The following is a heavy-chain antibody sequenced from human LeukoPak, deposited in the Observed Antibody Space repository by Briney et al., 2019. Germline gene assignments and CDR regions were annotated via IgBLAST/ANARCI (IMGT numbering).Heavy chain of an antibody. D-gene: IGHD4-11*01. V-gene: IGHV4-59*01. J-gene: IGHJ6*03. CDR2: VDHTGST. CDR3: ARGRVSSSTWYSTYYYYFYMDF. Sequence: PSETLSLTCTVSDDSITMYYWTWIRQPPGKGLEWIGYVDHTGSTKFNPSLNGRVSISRDTSNDFFSLRLRSVTAADTAVYFCARGRVSSSTWYSTYYYYFYMDFWGKGTTVTVSS. CDR1: DDSITMYY.